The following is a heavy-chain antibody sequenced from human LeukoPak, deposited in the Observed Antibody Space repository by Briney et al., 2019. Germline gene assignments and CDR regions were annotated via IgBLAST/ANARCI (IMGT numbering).Heavy chain of an antibody. V-gene: IGHV3-30-3*01. CDR2: ISSDGSNK. CDR1: GFTFSSYA. J-gene: IGHJ4*02. D-gene: IGHD6-19*01. CDR3: SKGQWLVEQTFDY. Sequence: GGSLRLSCAASGFTFSSYAMHWVRQAPGKGLEWVAVISSDGSNKYIADSVKGRFTISRDNSKNTLYLEMNSLRAEDTAVYYRSKGQWLVEQTFDYWGQGTLVTVSS.